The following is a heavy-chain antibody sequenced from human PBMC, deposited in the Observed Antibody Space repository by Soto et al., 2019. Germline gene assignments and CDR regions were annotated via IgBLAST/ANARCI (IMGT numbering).Heavy chain of an antibody. J-gene: IGHJ4*02. V-gene: IGHV1-69*01. D-gene: IGHD3-16*01. CDR1: GGTFGNSA. CDR2: IIPVFGTV. CDR3: AKVMAAAGYDS. Sequence: QVKLVQSGAEVKKPGSSVKVSCKASGGTFGNSAISWVRQDPGQGLEWMGGIIPVFGTVNYAQKFEGRVTITADESTSTVFMEMSRLTSEDTAVYYCAKVMAAAGYDSWGQATLVTVSS.